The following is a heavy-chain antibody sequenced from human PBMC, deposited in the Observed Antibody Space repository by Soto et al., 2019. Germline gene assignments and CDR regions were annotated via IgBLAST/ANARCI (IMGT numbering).Heavy chain of an antibody. J-gene: IGHJ6*02. V-gene: IGHV3-53*01. CDR2: IYSGGST. D-gene: IGHD5-18*01. CDR3: ARDSYGYRYYYYGMDV. CDR1: GFTVSTNY. Sequence: PGGSLRLSCAASGFTVSTNYMSWVRQAPGKGLEWVSVIYSGGSTYYADSVKGRFTISRDNSKNTLCLQMNSLRAEDTAVYYCARDSYGYRYYYYGMDVWGQGTTVTVS.